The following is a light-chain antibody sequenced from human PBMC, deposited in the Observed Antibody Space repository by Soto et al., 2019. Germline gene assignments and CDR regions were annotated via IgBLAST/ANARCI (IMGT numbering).Light chain of an antibody. CDR1: QSISSR. V-gene: IGKV1-5*03. Sequence: DIPITQSPSTLSASVGDRVTITFRARQSISSRLAWYQRKPGKAPKLLIYKASSLESGVPSRFSGSGSGTEFTLTISSLQPDDFATYYCQHYNSYPWTFGQGTKVEIK. CDR3: QHYNSYPWT. J-gene: IGKJ1*01. CDR2: KAS.